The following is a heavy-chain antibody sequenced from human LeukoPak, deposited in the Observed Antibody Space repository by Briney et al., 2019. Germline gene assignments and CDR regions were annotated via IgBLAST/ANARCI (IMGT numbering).Heavy chain of an antibody. V-gene: IGHV3-23*01. Sequence: GGSLRLSCAASGFTFSSYGMNWVRQAPGKGLEWVSAISGSGGSTYYADSVKGRFTISRDNSKNTLYLQMNSLRAEDTAVYYCANSIAGYYSGFDYWGQGTLVTVSS. CDR3: ANSIAGYYSGFDY. CDR2: ISGSGGST. J-gene: IGHJ4*02. CDR1: GFTFSSYG. D-gene: IGHD3-22*01.